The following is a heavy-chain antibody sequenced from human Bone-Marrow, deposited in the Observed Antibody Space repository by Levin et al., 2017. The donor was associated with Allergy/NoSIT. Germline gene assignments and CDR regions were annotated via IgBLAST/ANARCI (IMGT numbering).Heavy chain of an antibody. CDR3: ATSAVAGSLRFDY. CDR1: GFTVSSHY. J-gene: IGHJ4*02. V-gene: IGHV3-53*01. CDR2: IYSGGST. Sequence: GESLKISCAASGFTVSSHYMSWVRQAPGKGLEWVSVIYSGGSTYYADSVKGRFTISRDNSKNTLYLQMNSLRAEDTAVYYCATSAVAGSLRFDYWGQGTLVTVSS. D-gene: IGHD6-19*01.